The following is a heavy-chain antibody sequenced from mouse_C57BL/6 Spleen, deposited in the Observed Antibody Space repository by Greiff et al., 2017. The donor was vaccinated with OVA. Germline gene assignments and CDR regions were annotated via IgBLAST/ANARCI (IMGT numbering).Heavy chain of an antibody. J-gene: IGHJ2*01. V-gene: IGHV1-15*01. CDR2: IDPETGGT. CDR1: GYTFTDYE. Sequence: QVQLKQSGAELVRPGASVTLSCKASGYTFTDYEMHWVKQTPVHGLEWIGAIDPETGGTAYNQKFKGKAILTADKSSSTAYMELRSLTSEDSAVYYCTRRTVVATGDYWGQGTTLTVSS. CDR3: TRRTVVATGDY. D-gene: IGHD1-1*01.